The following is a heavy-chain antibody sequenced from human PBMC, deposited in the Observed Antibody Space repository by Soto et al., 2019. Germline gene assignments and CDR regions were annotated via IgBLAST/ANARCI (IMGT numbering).Heavy chain of an antibody. V-gene: IGHV3-33*01. J-gene: IGHJ4*02. D-gene: IGHD3-10*01. CDR3: ARYGLLNYYGSGSYYLRGEYYFDY. Sequence: PGGSLRLSCAASGFTFISYGMHWVRQATGKGLEWVAVIWYDGSNKYYADSVKGRFTISRDNSKNTLYLQMNSLRAEDTAVYYCARYGLLNYYGSGSYYLRGEYYFDYWGQGTLVTVSS. CDR1: GFTFISYG. CDR2: IWYDGSNK.